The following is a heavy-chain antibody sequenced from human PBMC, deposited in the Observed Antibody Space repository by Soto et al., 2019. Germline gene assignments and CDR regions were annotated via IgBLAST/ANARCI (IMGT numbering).Heavy chain of an antibody. CDR3: ARGNSQCIDSACSGFAP. D-gene: IGHD2-21*01. J-gene: IGHJ5*02. CDR2: VSSGGNVI. CDR1: GFNFDSYD. Sequence: EGQLVESGGGLVQPGGSLRLSSAGSGFNFDSYDMNWVRQAPGQGLEWVAYVSSGGNVIFYADSVKGRFTISRDKRKNSLFLQMNSLRAGDTAVYYCARGNSQCIDSACSGFAPWGRGTLVTVSS. V-gene: IGHV3-48*03.